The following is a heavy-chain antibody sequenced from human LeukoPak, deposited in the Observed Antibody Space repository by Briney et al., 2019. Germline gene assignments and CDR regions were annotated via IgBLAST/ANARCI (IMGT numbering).Heavy chain of an antibody. V-gene: IGHV1-58*02. Sequence: ASVKVSCKTSGFTFSNSAMQWVRQARGQHLEWIGWVIVGSAKTHYAQRFQDRVTITRDMSTNTAYLELSSLTSEDTAVYYCAAELYSRIYGQCCSFAYWGQGTLVTVSS. J-gene: IGHJ4*02. CDR1: GFTFSNSA. CDR3: AAELYSRIYGQCCSFAY. CDR2: VIVGSAKT. D-gene: IGHD1-26*01.